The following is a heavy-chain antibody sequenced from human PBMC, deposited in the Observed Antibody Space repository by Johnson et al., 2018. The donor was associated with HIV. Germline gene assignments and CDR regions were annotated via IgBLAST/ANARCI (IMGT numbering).Heavy chain of an antibody. Sequence: QVQLVESGGGVVQPGRSLRLSCAASAFTFSSYAIHWVRQAPGKGLEWVAVISYDGSKKYYADSVTGRFTISRDNSKNTLYLQMNSLRAEDTAVYYCAKDEIAAPLAFDIWGQGTMVTVSS. J-gene: IGHJ3*02. CDR3: AKDEIAAPLAFDI. CDR2: ISYDGSKK. CDR1: AFTFSSYA. V-gene: IGHV3-30-3*01. D-gene: IGHD6-25*01.